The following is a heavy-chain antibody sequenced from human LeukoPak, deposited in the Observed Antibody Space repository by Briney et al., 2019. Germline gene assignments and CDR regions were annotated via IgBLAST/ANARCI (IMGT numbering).Heavy chain of an antibody. Sequence: TSETLSLTCTVSGGSISSYYWSWIRQPPGKGLEWIGYIYYSGSTNYNPSLKSRVTISVDTSKNQFSLKLSSVTAADTAVYYCARLGSNYGMDVWGQGTTVTVSS. CDR3: ARLGSNYGMDV. CDR2: IYYSGST. CDR1: GGSISSYY. J-gene: IGHJ6*02. V-gene: IGHV4-59*01.